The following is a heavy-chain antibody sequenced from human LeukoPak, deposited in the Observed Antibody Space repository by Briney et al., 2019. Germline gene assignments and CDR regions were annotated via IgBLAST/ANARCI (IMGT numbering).Heavy chain of an antibody. CDR2: IYYSGST. V-gene: IGHV4-59*01. Sequence: SETLSLTCTVSGGSISSYYWSWLRQPPGKGLEWIGYIYYSGSTNYNPSLKSRVTISVDTSKNQFSLKLSSVTAADTAVYYCARAPYYDSSGYHSAYFEYWGQGTLVTVSS. CDR3: ARAPYYDSSGYHSAYFEY. J-gene: IGHJ4*02. D-gene: IGHD3-22*01. CDR1: GGSISSYY.